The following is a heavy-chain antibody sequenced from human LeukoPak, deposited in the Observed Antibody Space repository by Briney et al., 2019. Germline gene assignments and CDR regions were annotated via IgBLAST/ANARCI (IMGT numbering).Heavy chain of an antibody. Sequence: PGESLKISCQGSGYSFTSYWISWVRQMPGKGLEWMGRIDPSDSYTNYSPSFQGHVTISADKSISTAYLQWSSLKASDTAMYYCARHSRYCSSTSCYWFDPWGQGTLVTVSS. CDR3: ARHSRYCSSTSCYWFDP. CDR2: IDPSDSYT. J-gene: IGHJ5*02. D-gene: IGHD2-2*01. CDR1: GYSFTSYW. V-gene: IGHV5-10-1*01.